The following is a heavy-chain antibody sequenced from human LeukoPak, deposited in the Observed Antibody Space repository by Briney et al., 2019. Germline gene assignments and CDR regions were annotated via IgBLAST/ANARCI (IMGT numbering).Heavy chain of an antibody. D-gene: IGHD3-10*01. J-gene: IGHJ6*02. CDR2: IRSKAYGGTT. CDR1: GFTFGDYA. V-gene: IGHV3-49*04. Sequence: GGSLRLSCTASGFTFGDYAMSWVRQAPGKGLEWVGFIRSKAYGGTTEYAASVKGRFTISRDDSKSIAYLQMNSLKTEDTAVYYCTLPMVPYYYYGTDVWGQGTTVTVSS. CDR3: TLPMVPYYYYGTDV.